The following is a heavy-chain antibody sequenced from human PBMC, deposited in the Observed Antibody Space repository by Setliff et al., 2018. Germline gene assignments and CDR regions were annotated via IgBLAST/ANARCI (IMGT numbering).Heavy chain of an antibody. Sequence: GGSLRLSCAASGFTFDSHTMNWVRQAPGKGLEWVSSISGSSAYKYYADSVQGQFTVSRDNAKNTLYLQMNSLRAEDTAVYYCARDGRNVYYFDYWGLGTLVNVSS. CDR2: ISGSSAYK. CDR1: GFTFDSHT. J-gene: IGHJ4*02. CDR3: ARDGRNVYYFDY. V-gene: IGHV3-21*01.